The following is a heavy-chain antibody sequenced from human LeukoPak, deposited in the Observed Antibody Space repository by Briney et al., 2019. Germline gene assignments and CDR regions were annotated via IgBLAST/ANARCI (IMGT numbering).Heavy chain of an antibody. J-gene: IGHJ4*02. CDR1: GFIFSRYW. D-gene: IGHD1-26*01. Sequence: GGSLRLSCAASGFIFSRYWMRWARQAPGKGPEWVANIKQDGGEKYYVESVKGRFTISRDNAKNSLYLQMNNLRAEDTAVYYCGRDQASGLPLGLIDYWGLGTLVTVSS. CDR2: IKQDGGEK. V-gene: IGHV3-7*01. CDR3: GRDQASGLPLGLIDY.